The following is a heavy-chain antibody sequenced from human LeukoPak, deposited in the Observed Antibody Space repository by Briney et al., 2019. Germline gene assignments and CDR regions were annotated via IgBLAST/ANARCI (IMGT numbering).Heavy chain of an antibody. Sequence: GGSLRLSCAASGFTFSIYVMSWVRQAPGKGLEWVSTLSGRGGNSYYADSVKGRFTISRDNSKNMLFLQMNSLRADDTAVYYCAIDPNWGTHSWGQGVLVTVSS. CDR2: LSGRGGNS. V-gene: IGHV3-23*01. D-gene: IGHD7-27*01. CDR3: AIDPNWGTHS. J-gene: IGHJ4*02. CDR1: GFTFSIYV.